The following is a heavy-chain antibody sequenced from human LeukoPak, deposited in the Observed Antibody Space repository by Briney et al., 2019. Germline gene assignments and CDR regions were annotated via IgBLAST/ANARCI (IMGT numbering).Heavy chain of an antibody. J-gene: IGHJ6*03. Sequence: SETLSLTCTVSGGSISSSSYYWSWIRQPPGKGLEWIGEINHSGSTNYNPSLKSRVTISVDTSKNQFSLKLSSVTAADTAVYYCARHVVVVPAATYYYYYYMDVWGKGTTVTISS. V-gene: IGHV4-39*01. CDR2: INHSGST. CDR3: ARHVVVVPAATYYYYYYMDV. CDR1: GGSISSSSYY. D-gene: IGHD2-2*01.